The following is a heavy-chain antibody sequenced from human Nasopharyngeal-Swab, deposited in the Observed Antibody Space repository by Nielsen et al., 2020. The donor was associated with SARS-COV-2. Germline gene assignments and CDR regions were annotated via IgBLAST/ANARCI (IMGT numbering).Heavy chain of an antibody. J-gene: IGHJ4*02. CDR3: ARDDPESPMVGVWYFDY. CDR2: INPNSGGT. CDR1: GYTFTGYY. D-gene: IGHD3-10*02. Sequence: ASVKVSCKASGYTFTGYYMHWVRQAPGQGLEWMGRINPNSGGTNYAQKFQGRVTMTRDTSISTAYMELSRLRSDDTAVYYCARDDPESPMVGVWYFDYWGQGTLVTVSS. V-gene: IGHV1-2*06.